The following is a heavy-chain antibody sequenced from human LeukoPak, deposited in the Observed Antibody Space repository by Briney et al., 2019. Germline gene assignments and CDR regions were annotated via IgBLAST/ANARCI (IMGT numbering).Heavy chain of an antibody. D-gene: IGHD5-24*01. J-gene: IGHJ4*02. CDR3: ARAAMNLDGYNWWYFDY. CDR1: GYTFTGHY. Sequence: ASVKVSCKASGYTFTGHYMHWVRQAPGQGLEWMGWINPNSGGTNYAQKFQGWVTMTRDTSISTAYMELSRLRSDDTAVYYCARAAMNLDGYNWWYFDYWGQGTLVTVSS. CDR2: INPNSGGT. V-gene: IGHV1-2*04.